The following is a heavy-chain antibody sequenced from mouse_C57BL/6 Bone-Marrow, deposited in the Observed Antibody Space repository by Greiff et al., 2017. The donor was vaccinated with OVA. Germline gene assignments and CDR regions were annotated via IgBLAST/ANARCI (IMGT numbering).Heavy chain of an antibody. D-gene: IGHD1-1*01. V-gene: IGHV1-55*01. CDR3: ARELDYYGSRYWYFDV. J-gene: IGHJ1*03. CDR2: IYPGSGST. Sequence: VQLQQPGAELVKPGASVKMSCKASGYTFTSYWITWVKQRPGQGLEWIGDIYPGSGSTNYNEKFKSKATLTVDTSSSTAYMQLSSLTSEDSAVYYWARELDYYGSRYWYFDVWGTGTTVTVSS. CDR1: GYTFTSYW.